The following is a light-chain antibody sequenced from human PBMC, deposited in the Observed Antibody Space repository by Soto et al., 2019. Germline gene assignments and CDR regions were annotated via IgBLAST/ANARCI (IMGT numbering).Light chain of an antibody. CDR1: SSDVGGYNY. CDR2: EVS. J-gene: IGLJ1*01. CDR3: SSYAGSNTRYV. V-gene: IGLV2-8*01. Sequence: QPPSACGSPGPPYPYSCTGTSSDVGGYNYVSWYQQHPGKAPKLMIYEVSKRPSGVPDRFSGSKSGNTASLTVSGLQAEDEADYYCSSYAGSNTRYVFGTGTKVTVL.